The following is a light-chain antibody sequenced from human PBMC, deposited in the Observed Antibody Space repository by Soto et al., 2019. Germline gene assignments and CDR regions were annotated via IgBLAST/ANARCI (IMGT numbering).Light chain of an antibody. CDR1: QSVSSY. V-gene: IGKV3-11*01. Sequence: IVLTQSLATLSLSPGERATLSCRASQSVSSYLAWYQQRPGQAPRLLIFDTSNRATDIPARFSGSGSGTDFTLTISGLEPEDFAVYYCQQRTNRPPITFGQGTRLEIK. J-gene: IGKJ5*01. CDR3: QQRTNRPPIT. CDR2: DTS.